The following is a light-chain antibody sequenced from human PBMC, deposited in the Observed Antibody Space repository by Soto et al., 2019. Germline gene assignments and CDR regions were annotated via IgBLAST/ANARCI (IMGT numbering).Light chain of an antibody. CDR1: SSEVGGYNY. Sequence: QSVLTQPASVSGSPGQSITISCTGNSSEVGGYNYVSWYQQHPGKAPKFMIYDVSNRPSVVSNRFSGSKSGNTASLTISWLQAEDEADYYCSSYTTSNTRQIVFGTGTKVTVL. V-gene: IGLV2-14*01. CDR2: DVS. J-gene: IGLJ1*01. CDR3: SSYTTSNTRQIV.